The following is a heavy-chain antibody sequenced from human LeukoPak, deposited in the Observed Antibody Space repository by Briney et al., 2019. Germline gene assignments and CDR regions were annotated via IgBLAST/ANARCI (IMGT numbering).Heavy chain of an antibody. CDR2: INPNRGGT. CDR3: ARSRGQQLAYFDY. J-gene: IGHJ4*02. D-gene: IGHD6-13*01. CDR1: GYTFTGYY. V-gene: IGHV1-2*02. Sequence: ASVKVSRKASGYTFTGYYIHWVRQAPGQGLEWMGWINPNRGGTNFAQKFQGRVTMTRGTSLTTAYMELSSLRSDDTAVYYCARSRGQQLAYFDYWGQGTLVTVSS.